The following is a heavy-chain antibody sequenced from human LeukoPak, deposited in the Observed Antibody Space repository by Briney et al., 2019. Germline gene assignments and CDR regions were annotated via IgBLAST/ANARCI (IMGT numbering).Heavy chain of an antibody. J-gene: IGHJ6*03. V-gene: IGHV4-39*07. CDR1: GGSISSSSYY. CDR2: INHSGSA. Sequence: PSETLSLTCTVSGGSISSSSYYWGWIRQPPGKGLEWIGEINHSGSANYNPSLKSRVTISVDTSKNQFSLKLSSVTAADTAVYYCARGRYFDFSVYHMDVWGKGTTVTVSS. CDR3: ARGRYFDFSVYHMDV. D-gene: IGHD3-9*01.